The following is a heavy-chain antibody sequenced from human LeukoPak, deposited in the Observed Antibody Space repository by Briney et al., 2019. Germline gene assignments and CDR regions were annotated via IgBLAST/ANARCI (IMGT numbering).Heavy chain of an antibody. V-gene: IGHV3-23*01. CDR1: GFTFSSYA. J-gene: IGHJ4*02. Sequence: PGGSLRLSCAASGFTFSSYAMSWVRQAPGKGLEWVSAISGSGGSTYYADSVKGQFTISRDNSKNTLYLQMNSLRAEDTAVYYCAKEAYCSGGSCYGGSDYWGQGTLVTVSS. CDR3: AKEAYCSGGSCYGGSDY. CDR2: ISGSGGST. D-gene: IGHD2-15*01.